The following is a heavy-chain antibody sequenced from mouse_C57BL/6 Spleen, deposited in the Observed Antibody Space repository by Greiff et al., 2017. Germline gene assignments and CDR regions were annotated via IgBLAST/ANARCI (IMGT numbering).Heavy chain of an antibody. CDR3: ARERLDYEGYAMDY. J-gene: IGHJ4*01. V-gene: IGHV1-4*01. CDR2: INPSSGYT. D-gene: IGHD2-4*01. Sequence: QVQLQQSGAELARPGASVKMSCKASGYTFTSYTMHWVKQRPGQGLEWIGYINPSSGYTKYNQKFKDKATLTADKSSSTAYMQLSSLTSEDSAVYYCARERLDYEGYAMDYWGQGTSVTVSS. CDR1: GYTFTSYT.